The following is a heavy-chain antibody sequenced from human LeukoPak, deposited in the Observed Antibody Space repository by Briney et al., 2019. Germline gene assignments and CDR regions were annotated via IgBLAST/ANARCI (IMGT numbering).Heavy chain of an antibody. Sequence: GGSLRLSCAASGFTFSSYEMNWVRQAPGKGLEWVSYISSSGSTIYYADSVKGRFTISRDNAKNSLYLQMNGLRAEDTAVYYCARYRIVGAYFDYWGQGTLVTVSS. CDR1: GFTFSSYE. CDR2: ISSSGSTI. V-gene: IGHV3-48*03. J-gene: IGHJ4*02. CDR3: ARYRIVGAYFDY. D-gene: IGHD1-26*01.